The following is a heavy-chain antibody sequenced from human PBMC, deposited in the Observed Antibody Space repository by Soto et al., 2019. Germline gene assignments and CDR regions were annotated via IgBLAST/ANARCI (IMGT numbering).Heavy chain of an antibody. J-gene: IGHJ4*02. V-gene: IGHV3-23*01. D-gene: IGHD7-27*01. CDR2: ISGSGATT. CDR1: GFTFSSYD. CDR3: AKAPTSWGSGYFDY. Sequence: GGSLRLSCAASGFTFSSYDMSWVRQAPGKGLEWVSGISGSGATTYYADSVKGRFTISRDNSQKTLYLQMNSLRAGDTAVYYCAKAPTSWGSGYFDYWGQGTLVTVSS.